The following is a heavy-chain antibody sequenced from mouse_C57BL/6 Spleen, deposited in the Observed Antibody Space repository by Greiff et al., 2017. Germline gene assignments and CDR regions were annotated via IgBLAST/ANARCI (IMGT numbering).Heavy chain of an antibody. CDR3: ASFHYYAMDY. CDR2: INPNNGGT. J-gene: IGHJ4*01. V-gene: IGHV1-26*01. CDR1: GYTFPDYY. Sequence: VQLQQSGPELVKPGASVKISCKASGYTFPDYYMNWVQQSHGKTLEWIGVINPNNGGTTPNKNSKGKATLTVDKSSPTAYLELRSLTSEDAAVYCCASFHYYAMDYWGQGTSVTVSS.